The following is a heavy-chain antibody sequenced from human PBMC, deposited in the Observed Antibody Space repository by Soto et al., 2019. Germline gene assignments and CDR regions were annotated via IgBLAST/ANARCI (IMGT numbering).Heavy chain of an antibody. CDR3: ARALTSTAGLYFDY. CDR1: GDSISSYY. J-gene: IGHJ4*02. CDR2: IHTTENT. V-gene: IGHV4-4*07. Sequence: SETLSLTCTVSGDSISSYYWSWIRQPAGKGMEWIGRIHTTENTNYNPSLRSRVTLSVDTSNNQFSLKLTSLTAADTAVYYCARALTSTAGLYFDYWGQGTLVTVSS. D-gene: IGHD6-13*01.